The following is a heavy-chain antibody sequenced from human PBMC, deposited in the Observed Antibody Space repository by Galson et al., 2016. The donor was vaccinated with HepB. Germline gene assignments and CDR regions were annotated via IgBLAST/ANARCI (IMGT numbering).Heavy chain of an antibody. CDR2: IYHSGST. V-gene: IGHV4-31*03. Sequence: TLSLTCTVSGDSISSGGYFWSWIRQHPGKGLEWIGYIYHSGSTHHNPSLKSRAIRPVDTSKNQFSLKLTSVTAADTAVYYCARYGATIGDDAFDIWGQGTMVTVSP. D-gene: IGHD5-12*01. CDR1: GDSISSGGYF. CDR3: ARYGATIGDDAFDI. J-gene: IGHJ3*02.